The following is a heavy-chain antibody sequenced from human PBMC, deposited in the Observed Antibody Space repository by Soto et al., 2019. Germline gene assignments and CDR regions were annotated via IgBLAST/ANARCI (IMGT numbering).Heavy chain of an antibody. CDR2: IYPGDSDT. V-gene: IGHV5-51*01. D-gene: IGHD2-2*01. Sequence: GESLKISCKGSGYSFTSYWIGWVRQMPGKGLEWMGIIYPGDSDTRYSPSFQGQVAISADKSISTAYLQWSSLKASDTAMYYCARGYCSRTSCRTSYYYYYMDVWGKGTTVTVSS. CDR1: GYSFTSYW. CDR3: ARGYCSRTSCRTSYYYYYMDV. J-gene: IGHJ6*03.